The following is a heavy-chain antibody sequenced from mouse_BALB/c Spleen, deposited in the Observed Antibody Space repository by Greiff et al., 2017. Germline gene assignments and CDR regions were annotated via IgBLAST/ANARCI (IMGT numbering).Heavy chain of an antibody. D-gene: IGHD2-10*01. V-gene: IGHV1-66*01. CDR2: IFPGSGNT. CDR1: GYSFTSYY. Sequence: VQLQQSGPELVKPGASVKISCKASGYSFTSYYIHWVKQRPGQGLEWIGWIFPGSGNTKYNEKFKGKATLTADTSSSTAYMQLSSLTSEDSAVYFCARVAYYGNFFDYWGQGTTLTVSS. J-gene: IGHJ2*01. CDR3: ARVAYYGNFFDY.